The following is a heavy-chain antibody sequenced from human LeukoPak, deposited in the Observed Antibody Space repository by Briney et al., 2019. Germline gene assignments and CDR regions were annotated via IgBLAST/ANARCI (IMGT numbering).Heavy chain of an antibody. Sequence: GASAKVSCKASGGTFSSYAISWVRQAPGQGLEWMGGIIPIFGTANYAQKFQGRVTITADESTSTAYMELSSLRSEDTAVYYCARGAVPAAIYNWFDPWGQGTLVTVSS. V-gene: IGHV1-69*13. J-gene: IGHJ5*02. D-gene: IGHD2-2*01. CDR2: IIPIFGTA. CDR1: GGTFSSYA. CDR3: ARGAVPAAIYNWFDP.